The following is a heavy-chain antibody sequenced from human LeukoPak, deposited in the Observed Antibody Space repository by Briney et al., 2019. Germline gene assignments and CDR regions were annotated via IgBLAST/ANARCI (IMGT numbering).Heavy chain of an antibody. CDR3: ARDWRVTMVRGVYPLDY. V-gene: IGHV1-18*01. Sequence: GASVKVSCKASGYTFTSYGISWVRQAPGQGLEWMGWISAYNGNTNYAQKLQGRVTMTTDTSTSTAYMELRSLRSDDTAVYYCARDWRVTMVRGVYPLDYWGQGTLVTVSS. CDR2: ISAYNGNT. D-gene: IGHD3-10*01. CDR1: GYTFTSYG. J-gene: IGHJ4*02.